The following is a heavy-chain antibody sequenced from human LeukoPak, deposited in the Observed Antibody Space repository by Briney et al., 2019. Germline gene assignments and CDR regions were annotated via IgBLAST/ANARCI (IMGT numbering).Heavy chain of an antibody. CDR2: INHSGST. Sequence: PSETLSLTCGVSGGSISSSYWWSWVRQPPGKGLEWIGEINHSGSTNYNPSLKSRVTISVDTSKNQFSLKLSSVTAADTAVYYCARGSSNDFWSGYPQYYFDYWGQGTLVTVSS. CDR1: GGSISSSYW. D-gene: IGHD3-3*01. J-gene: IGHJ4*02. V-gene: IGHV4-4*02. CDR3: ARGSSNDFWSGYPQYYFDY.